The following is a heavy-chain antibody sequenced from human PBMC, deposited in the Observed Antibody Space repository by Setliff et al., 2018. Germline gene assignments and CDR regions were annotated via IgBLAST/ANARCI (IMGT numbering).Heavy chain of an antibody. J-gene: IGHJ5*02. CDR1: GDSITRSGYY. CDR3: ARSYHLVLTNWFDA. D-gene: IGHD1-26*01. V-gene: IGHV4-39*07. Sequence: SETLSLTCSVSGDSITRSGYYWGWVRQSPGKGLEWIGNMYYIGSYDYNPSLKSRVTISLDTPKNQFSLKLTSVTAADTAVYYCARSYHLVLTNWFDAWGQGIRVTVSS. CDR2: MYYIGSY.